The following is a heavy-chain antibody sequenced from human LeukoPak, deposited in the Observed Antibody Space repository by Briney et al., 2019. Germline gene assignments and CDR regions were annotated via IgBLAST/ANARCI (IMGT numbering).Heavy chain of an antibody. Sequence: TSETLSLTCTVSGGSVRSSSSYWGWLRQPPGKGLEWIGSIYYSGSTYYNPSLKSRVSISVDTAKNQFSLRLSSVTAADTAVYYCARPVGYCGSANWYEYFDYWGQGSLVTVSS. V-gene: IGHV4-39*01. D-gene: IGHD2-2*01. J-gene: IGHJ4*02. CDR2: IYYSGST. CDR3: ARPVGYCGSANWYEYFDY. CDR1: GGSVRSSSSY.